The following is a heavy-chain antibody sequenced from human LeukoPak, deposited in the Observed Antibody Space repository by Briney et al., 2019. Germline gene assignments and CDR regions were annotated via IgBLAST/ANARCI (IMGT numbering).Heavy chain of an antibody. CDR1: GGSISSYS. CDR2: IYYSGGT. V-gene: IGHV4-59*01. J-gene: IGHJ4*02. D-gene: IGHD5-24*01. Sequence: SETLSLTCTVSGGSISSYSCSWIRQPPGKGLEWIGYIYYSGGTSYNPSLKSRVTISVDTSKNQFSLKLSSVTAADTAVYYCARHGDGCSSQAFDYWGQGTLVTVSS. CDR3: ARHGDGCSSQAFDY.